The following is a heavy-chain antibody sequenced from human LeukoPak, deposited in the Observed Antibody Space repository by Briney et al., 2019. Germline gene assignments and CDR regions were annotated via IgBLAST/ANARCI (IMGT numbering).Heavy chain of an antibody. Sequence: LETLSLTCTVSGGSISSYYWSWIRQPPGKGLEWIGYIYYSGSTNYNPSLKSRVTISVDTSKRHFSLKLSSVTAADTAVYYCARVADDFWSGYLPYWGQGTLVTVSS. CDR3: ARVADDFWSGYLPY. V-gene: IGHV4-59*01. J-gene: IGHJ4*02. D-gene: IGHD3-3*01. CDR2: IYYSGST. CDR1: GGSISSYY.